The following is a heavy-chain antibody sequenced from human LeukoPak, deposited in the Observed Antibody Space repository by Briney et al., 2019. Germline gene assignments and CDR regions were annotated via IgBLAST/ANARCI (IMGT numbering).Heavy chain of an antibody. V-gene: IGHV2-5*02. CDR1: GFSLRTSGVG. Sequence: SGPTLLHPPQPLTLTYTFSGFSLRTSGVGVAWIRQPPGKALERLALLSWDDDKRYSPSLKTRLPITKDTSKNHVVLTMTNMDPVDTATYSCAHIPTVTTSFDYWGQGTLVTVSS. J-gene: IGHJ4*02. CDR3: AHIPTVTTSFDY. D-gene: IGHD4-17*01. CDR2: LSWDDDK.